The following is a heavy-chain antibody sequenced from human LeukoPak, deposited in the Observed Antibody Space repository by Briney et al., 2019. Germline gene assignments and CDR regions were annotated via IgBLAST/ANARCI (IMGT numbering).Heavy chain of an antibody. Sequence: PGRSLRLSCAASGFTFSNYGMHWVRQAPGKGLEWVAVISYDGSNQFYADSVKGRFTISRDNSKNTLYLQMNSLRAEDTAVYYCAKSPYYDRQGVVDYWGQGTLVTVSS. V-gene: IGHV3-30*18. CDR2: ISYDGSNQ. CDR1: GFTFSNYG. CDR3: AKSPYYDRQGVVDY. J-gene: IGHJ4*02. D-gene: IGHD3-22*01.